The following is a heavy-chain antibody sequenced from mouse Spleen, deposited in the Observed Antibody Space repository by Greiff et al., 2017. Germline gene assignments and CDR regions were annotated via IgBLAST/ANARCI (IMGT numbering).Heavy chain of an antibody. V-gene: IGHV5-12-2*01. CDR3: ARRYDYYAMDY. D-gene: IGHD2-10*02. J-gene: IGHJ4*01. CDR1: GFTFSSYT. Sequence: EVKLMESGGGLVQPGGSLKLSCAASGFTFSSYTMSWVRQTPEKRLEWVAYISNGGGSTYYPDTVKGRFTISRDNAKNTLYLQMSSLKSEDTAMYYCARRYDYYAMDYWGQGTSVTVSS. CDR2: ISNGGGST.